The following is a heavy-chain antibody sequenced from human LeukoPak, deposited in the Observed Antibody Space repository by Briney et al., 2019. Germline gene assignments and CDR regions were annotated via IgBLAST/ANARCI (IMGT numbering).Heavy chain of an antibody. D-gene: IGHD1-26*01. CDR1: GFTLSSNY. J-gene: IGHJ3*02. Sequence: GGSVRLPCAAWGFTLSSNYMSGVRQAPGRGREGPSVIYSGGSTYYAASVRGQFPISRDNSKNTLYLQMNILRAEDTAVYYCAREGWDQACDIWGQGTKVTVSS. V-gene: IGHV3-66*02. CDR2: IYSGGST. CDR3: AREGWDQACDI.